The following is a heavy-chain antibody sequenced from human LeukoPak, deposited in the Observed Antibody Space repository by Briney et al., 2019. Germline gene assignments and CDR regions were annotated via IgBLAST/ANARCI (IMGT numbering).Heavy chain of an antibody. CDR1: GGSFSGYY. D-gene: IGHD1-26*01. V-gene: IGHV4-34*01. J-gene: IGHJ4*02. CDR2: INHSGST. CDR3: ARAAYSGSYHSDY. Sequence: SETLSLTCAVYGGSFSGYYWSWIRQPPGEGLEWIGEINHSGSTNYNPSLKSRVTISVDTSKNQFSLKLSSVTAADTAVYYCARAAYSGSYHSDYWGQGTLVTVSS.